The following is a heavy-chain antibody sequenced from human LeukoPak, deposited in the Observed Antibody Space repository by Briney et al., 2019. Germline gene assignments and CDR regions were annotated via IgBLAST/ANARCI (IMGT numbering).Heavy chain of an antibody. CDR1: GYTFTNYY. D-gene: IGHD2-2*01. Sequence: ASVKVSCKASGYTFTNYYMHWVRQAPGQGLEWMGLINPSAGGTSYAQKFQDRVTMTRDMSTTTVYLGLNSLRSEDTAVYYCARGGCSTTSCYHFDSWGQRTLVTVSS. V-gene: IGHV1-46*01. J-gene: IGHJ4*02. CDR2: INPSAGGT. CDR3: ARGGCSTTSCYHFDS.